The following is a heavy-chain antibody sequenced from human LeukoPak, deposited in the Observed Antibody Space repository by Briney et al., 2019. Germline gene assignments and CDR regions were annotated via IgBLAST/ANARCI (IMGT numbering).Heavy chain of an antibody. CDR3: ARRSSSSWYVHYFDY. V-gene: IGHV4-39*01. CDR2: IYYSGST. Sequence: SETLSLTCTVSGGSISSSSYYWGWIRQPPGKGLEWIGSIYYSGSTYYNPSLKGRVTISVDTSKNQFSLKLSSVTAADTAVYYCARRSSSSWYVHYFDYWGQGTLVTVSS. CDR1: GGSISSSSYY. D-gene: IGHD6-13*01. J-gene: IGHJ4*02.